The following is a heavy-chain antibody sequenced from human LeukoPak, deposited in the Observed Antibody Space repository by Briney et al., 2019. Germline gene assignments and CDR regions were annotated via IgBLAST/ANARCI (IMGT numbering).Heavy chain of an antibody. CDR1: GFTFSSYG. V-gene: IGHV3-30*18. CDR3: AKDSRVTYYDFWSGYSDY. J-gene: IGHJ4*02. D-gene: IGHD3-3*01. CDR2: ISFDGGNK. Sequence: GRSLRLSCAASGFTFSSYGMHWVRQAPGRGLEWVAVISFDGGNKYYTGSVKGRFTISRDNSKNTLYLQMNSLRAEDTAVYYCAKDSRVTYYDFWSGYSDYWGQGTLDTVSS.